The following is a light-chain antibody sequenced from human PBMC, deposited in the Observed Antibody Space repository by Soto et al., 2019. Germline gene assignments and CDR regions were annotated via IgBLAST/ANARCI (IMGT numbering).Light chain of an antibody. CDR3: QRYGSSPLIT. CDR1: QSVSSSY. CDR2: GAS. Sequence: EIVLTQSPGTLSLSPGERATLSCRASQSVSSSYLAWYQQKPVQAPMLLIYGASSSDTGIPDRSSGSASGTDLTLSISRLEPEDFAVYYRQRYGSSPLITVGQATRMDI. J-gene: IGKJ5*01. V-gene: IGKV3-20*01.